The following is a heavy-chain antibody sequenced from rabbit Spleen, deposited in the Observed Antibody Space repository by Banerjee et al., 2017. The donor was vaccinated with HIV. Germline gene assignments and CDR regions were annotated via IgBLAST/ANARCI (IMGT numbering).Heavy chain of an antibody. CDR3: ARDRYDGDTRYADAFDL. CDR1: GFSFSDRDV. J-gene: IGHJ4*01. CDR2: INAATAKP. Sequence: QEQLVESGGGLVQPEGSLTLTCKASGFSFSDRDVMCWVRQAPGKGLEWIACINAATAKPVYATWAKGRFTISRTSSTTVTLRMTSLTAADTATYFCARDRYDGDTRYADAFDLWGPGTLVTVS. V-gene: IGHV1S45*01. D-gene: IGHD2-1*01.